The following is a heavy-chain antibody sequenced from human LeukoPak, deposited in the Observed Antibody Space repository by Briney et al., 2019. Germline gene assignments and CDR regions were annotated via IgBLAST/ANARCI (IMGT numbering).Heavy chain of an antibody. V-gene: IGHV3-30*02. Sequence: GRSLRLSCAASGFTFSSYGMHWVRQAPGKGLEWVAFIQFDGSEEFYADSVKGRFTISRDNSKNTLYLQMNSLRAEDTSVYYCARGVVRDYASDYWGQGTLVTVSS. CDR3: ARGVVRDYASDY. J-gene: IGHJ4*02. CDR2: IQFDGSEE. CDR1: GFTFSSYG. D-gene: IGHD3-10*01.